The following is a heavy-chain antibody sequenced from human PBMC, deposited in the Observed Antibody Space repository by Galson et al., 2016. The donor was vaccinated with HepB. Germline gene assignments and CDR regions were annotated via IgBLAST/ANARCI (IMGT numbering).Heavy chain of an antibody. Sequence: SLRLSCAASGFSFSSHSMNWVRQAPGKGLEWLSYISESSGTIHYADSVRGRFTISRGNAKNSLYLQMSSLRDEDTAVYFCARPIVKVSPYVFWGRGTPVTVSS. CDR1: GFSFSSHS. CDR2: ISESSGTI. D-gene: IGHD1-26*01. V-gene: IGHV3-48*02. J-gene: IGHJ4*02. CDR3: ARPIVKVSPYVF.